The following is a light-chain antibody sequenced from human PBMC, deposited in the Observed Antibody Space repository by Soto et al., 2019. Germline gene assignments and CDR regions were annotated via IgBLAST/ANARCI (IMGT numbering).Light chain of an antibody. CDR2: DVS. CDR3: QSYDIRLSAWV. V-gene: IGLV2-11*01. Sequence: QSALTQPRSVSGSPGQSVTISCTGTSSDVGNYNYVSWYQQHPGKAPKLIIYDVSKRPSGVPDRFSGSKSGNTASLTISGVQAEDEADYYCQSYDIRLSAWVFGGGTKLTVL. CDR1: SSDVGNYNY. J-gene: IGLJ3*02.